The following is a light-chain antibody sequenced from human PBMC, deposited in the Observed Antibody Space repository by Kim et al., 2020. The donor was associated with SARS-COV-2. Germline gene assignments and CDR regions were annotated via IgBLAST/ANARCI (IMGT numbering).Light chain of an antibody. V-gene: IGLV2-18*02. Sequence: TFSFPGITSPANTYNRFSWTPQAPGTTPKPLIYEVSTRPSGVPVRFSASNSGNSPSLTISGLQAEDEAHYYCTSYIGATTLVFGGGTQLTVL. CDR2: EVS. J-gene: IGLJ3*02. CDR1: TSPANTYNR. CDR3: TSYIGATTLV.